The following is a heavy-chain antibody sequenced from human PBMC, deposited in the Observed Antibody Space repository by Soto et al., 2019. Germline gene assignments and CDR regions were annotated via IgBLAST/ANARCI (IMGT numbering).Heavy chain of an antibody. J-gene: IGHJ3*02. V-gene: IGHV4-31*03. CDR3: ASRWLQGLYAFDI. D-gene: IGHD5-12*01. Sequence: QVQLQESGPGLVKPSQTLSLTCTVSGGSISSGGYYWSWIRQHPGKGLEWIGYIYYSGRTYYNPSLKSRITKSVDTSKNPFSLKPRSVTAADMAVYYCASRWLQGLYAFDIWGQGTMVTVSS. CDR2: IYYSGRT. CDR1: GGSISSGGYY.